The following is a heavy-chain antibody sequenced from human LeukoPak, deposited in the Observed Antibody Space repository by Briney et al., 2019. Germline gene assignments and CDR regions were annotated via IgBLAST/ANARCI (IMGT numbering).Heavy chain of an antibody. D-gene: IGHD4-17*01. CDR2: IYYSEST. CDR1: GGSISSYY. CDR3: ARGPTVNNYYYGMDV. Sequence: PSETLSLTCTVSGGSISSYYWSWIRQPPGKGLEWIGYIYYSESTNYNPSLKSRVTMSVDTSKKQFSLKLSPVTAADTAVYFCARGPTVNNYYYGMDVWGQGTTVTVSS. V-gene: IGHV4-59*01. J-gene: IGHJ6*02.